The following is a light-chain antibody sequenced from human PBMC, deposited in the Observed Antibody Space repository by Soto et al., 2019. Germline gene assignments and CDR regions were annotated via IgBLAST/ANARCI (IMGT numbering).Light chain of an antibody. J-gene: IGLJ1*01. CDR3: GAWDGGLSAFV. CDR2: DNN. CDR1: SSNIGNSF. Sequence: QSALTQPPSVSAAPGWTVTIYCSGSSSNIGNSFVSWYQQLPGTAPRLLIYDNNERPSGIPDRFSGSKSGTSATLGITGLQTGDEADYYCGAWDGGLSAFVFGTGTKLTVL. V-gene: IGLV1-51*01.